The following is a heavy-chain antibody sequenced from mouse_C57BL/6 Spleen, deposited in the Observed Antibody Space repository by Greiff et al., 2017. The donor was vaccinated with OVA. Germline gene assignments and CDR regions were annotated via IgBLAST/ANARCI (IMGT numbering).Heavy chain of an antibody. Sequence: EVKLQESGEGLVKPGGSLKLSCAASGFTFSSYAMSWVRQTPEKRLEWVAYISSGGDYIYYADTVKGRFTISRDNARNTLYLQMSSLKSEDTAMYYCTRDSTLLYDGYYGAMDYWGQGTSVTVSS. J-gene: IGHJ4*01. CDR3: TRDSTLLYDGYYGAMDY. V-gene: IGHV5-9-1*02. D-gene: IGHD2-3*01. CDR1: GFTFSSYA. CDR2: ISSGGDYI.